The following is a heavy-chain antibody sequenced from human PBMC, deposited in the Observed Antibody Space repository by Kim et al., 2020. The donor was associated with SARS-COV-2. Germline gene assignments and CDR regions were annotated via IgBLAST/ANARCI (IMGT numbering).Heavy chain of an antibody. D-gene: IGHD3-3*01. CDR2: ISAYNGNT. Sequence: ASVKVSCKASGYTFTSYGISWVRQAPGQGLEGMGWISAYNGNTNYAQKLQGRVTMTTDTSTSTAYMELRSLRSDDTAVYYCARDQRGEITIFGVVITRYYMDVWGKGTTVTVSS. CDR1: GYTFTSYG. V-gene: IGHV1-18*01. CDR3: ARDQRGEITIFGVVITRYYMDV. J-gene: IGHJ6*03.